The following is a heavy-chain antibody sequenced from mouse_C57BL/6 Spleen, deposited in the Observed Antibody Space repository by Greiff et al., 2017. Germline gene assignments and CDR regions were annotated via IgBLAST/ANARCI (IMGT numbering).Heavy chain of an antibody. D-gene: IGHD1-1*01. J-gene: IGHJ2*01. CDR1: GYTFTSYW. CDR3: ARSRLYYGSRRNYFDY. V-gene: IGHV1-59*01. Sequence: QVQLQRPGAELVRPGTSVKLSCKASGYTFTSYWMHWVKQRPGQGLEWIGVIDPSDSYTNYNQKFKGKATLTVDTSSSTAYMQLSSLTSEDSAVYYCARSRLYYGSRRNYFDYWGQGTTLTVSS. CDR2: IDPSDSYT.